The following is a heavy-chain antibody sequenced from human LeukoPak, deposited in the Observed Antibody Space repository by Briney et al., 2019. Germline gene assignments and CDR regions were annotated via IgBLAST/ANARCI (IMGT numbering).Heavy chain of an antibody. CDR2: INPNSGGT. Sequence: ASVKVSCKASGYTFTGYYMYWVRQAPGQGLEWMGWINPNSGGTNYAQKFQGRVTMTRDTSISTAYMELSSLRFDGTAVYYCARQDLSGWYVYWGQGTLVTVSS. CDR1: GYTFTGYY. V-gene: IGHV1-2*02. J-gene: IGHJ4*02. D-gene: IGHD6-19*01. CDR3: ARQDLSGWYVY.